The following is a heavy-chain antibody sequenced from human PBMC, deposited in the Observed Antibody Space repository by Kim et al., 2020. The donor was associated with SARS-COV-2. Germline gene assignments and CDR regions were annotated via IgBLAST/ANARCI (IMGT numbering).Heavy chain of an antibody. CDR3: VRVIMGASIPWFDP. D-gene: IGHD1-26*01. J-gene: IGHJ5*02. V-gene: IGHV1-8*01. CDR1: GYTFTSYG. Sequence: ASVKVSCKASGYTFTSYGINWVRQAAGQGLEWMGWMDPNSGDAGYSQKFQGRVTMTRDTSISTAYMELSSLRSEDTAVYYCVRVIMGASIPWFDPWGQGTLVTVTS. CDR2: MDPNSGDA.